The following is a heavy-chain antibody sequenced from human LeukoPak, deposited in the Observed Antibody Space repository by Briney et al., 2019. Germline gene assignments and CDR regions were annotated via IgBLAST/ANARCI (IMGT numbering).Heavy chain of an antibody. CDR1: GYSFTNYW. Sequence: GESLKVSCKGSGYSFTNYWIGWVRQMPGKGLEWMGIIYPGDSDTRYSPSFQGQVTISADKSISTAYLQWSSLKASDTAMYYCARQKYGVNYSFDYWGQGTLVTVSS. CDR3: ARQKYGVNYSFDY. D-gene: IGHD4-17*01. V-gene: IGHV5-51*01. J-gene: IGHJ4*02. CDR2: IYPGDSDT.